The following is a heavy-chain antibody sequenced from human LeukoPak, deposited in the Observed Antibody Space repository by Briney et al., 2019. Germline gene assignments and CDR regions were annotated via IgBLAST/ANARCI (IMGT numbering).Heavy chain of an antibody. Sequence: SQTLSLTCSVSGDSISSGSYYWSWIRQPPGNGLEWIGYIYYSGSNNYNPSLKSRVTISVDTSKNQFALKLSSVTAADTAVFYCASLQSGAFDIWGHGTMVTVSS. CDR1: GDSISSGSYY. CDR3: ASLQSGAFDI. V-gene: IGHV4-61*01. J-gene: IGHJ3*02. D-gene: IGHD4-11*01. CDR2: IYYSGSN.